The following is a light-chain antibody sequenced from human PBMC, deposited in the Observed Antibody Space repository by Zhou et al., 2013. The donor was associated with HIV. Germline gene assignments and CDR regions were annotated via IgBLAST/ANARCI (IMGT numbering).Light chain of an antibody. Sequence: DIQMAQSPSSLSASVGDRVTLTCRASQGISNYLAWYQQKPGQVPKLLIYAASTLKSGVPSRFSGGGSGTDFTLTINSLQPEDVATYHCQQYNGVPPTFGQGTRLEIK. J-gene: IGKJ5*01. V-gene: IGKV1-27*01. CDR2: AAS. CDR1: QGISNY. CDR3: QQYNGVPPT.